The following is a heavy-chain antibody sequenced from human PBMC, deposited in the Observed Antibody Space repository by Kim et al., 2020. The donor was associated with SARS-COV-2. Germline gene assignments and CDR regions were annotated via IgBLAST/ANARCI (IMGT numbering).Heavy chain of an antibody. CDR1: GGSISSGSYY. Sequence: SETLSLTCTVSGGSISSGSYYWSWIRQPAGKGLEWIGRIYTSGSTNYNPSLKSRVTISVDTSKNQFSLKLSSVTAADTAVYYCARDRYDSSGYYLGYWGQGTLVTVSS. J-gene: IGHJ4*02. CDR3: ARDRYDSSGYYLGY. D-gene: IGHD3-22*01. CDR2: IYTSGST. V-gene: IGHV4-61*02.